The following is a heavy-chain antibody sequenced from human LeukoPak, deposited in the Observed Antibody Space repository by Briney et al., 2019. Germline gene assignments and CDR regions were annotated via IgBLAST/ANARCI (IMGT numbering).Heavy chain of an antibody. CDR2: IYYSGST. CDR3: ATYPSVDRLRPLDNWFDP. V-gene: IGHV4-59*05. CDR1: GGSISSYY. Sequence: SETLSLTCTVSGGSISSYYWSWIRQPPGKGLEWIGSIYYSGSTYYNPSLKSRVTISVDTSKNQFSLKLSSVTAADTAVYYCATYPSVDRLRPLDNWFDPWGQGTLVTVSS. J-gene: IGHJ5*02. D-gene: IGHD3-22*01.